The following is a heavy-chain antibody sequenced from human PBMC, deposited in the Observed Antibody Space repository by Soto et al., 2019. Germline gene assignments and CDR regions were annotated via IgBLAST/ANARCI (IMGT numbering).Heavy chain of an antibody. V-gene: IGHV3-21*01. Sequence: EVQLVESGGRLVKPGGSLLISCAASGFTFEGYSLSWFRRAPGKGLEWVSSIDPSSNDRHYANSVEGRFTISRDNARSSLYLQMISLTVEDTAVYYCARDFLTGDPREAFDYWGQGTTVTVSS. CDR1: GFTFEGYS. CDR2: IDPSSNDR. CDR3: ARDFLTGDPREAFDY. J-gene: IGHJ4*02. D-gene: IGHD3-9*01.